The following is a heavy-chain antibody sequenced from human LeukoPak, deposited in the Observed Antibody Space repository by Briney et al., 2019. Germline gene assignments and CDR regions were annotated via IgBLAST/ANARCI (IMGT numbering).Heavy chain of an antibody. CDR2: IYYSGST. CDR1: GDSISSYY. CDR3: ARGASGYSYG. J-gene: IGHJ4*02. V-gene: IGHV4-59*13. D-gene: IGHD5-18*01. Sequence: SETLSLTCTVFGDSISSYYWSWIRQPPGKGLEWIGYIYYSGSTNYNPSLKSRVTISIDTSKNQFSLNLNSVTAADTAVYYCARGASGYSYGWGQGTLVTVSS.